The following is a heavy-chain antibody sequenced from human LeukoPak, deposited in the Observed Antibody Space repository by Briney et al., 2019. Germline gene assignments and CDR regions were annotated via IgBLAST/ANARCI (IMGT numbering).Heavy chain of an antibody. CDR3: ANLRGYDFWSGYFQHNWFDP. Sequence: SGTLSLTCAVSGGSISSSNWWSWVRQPPGKGLEWIGEIYHSGSTNYNPSLKSRVTISVDTSKNQFSLKLSSVTAADAAVYYCANLRGYDFWSGYFQHNWFDPWGQGTLVTVSS. CDR1: GGSISSSNW. CDR2: IYHSGST. V-gene: IGHV4-4*02. D-gene: IGHD3-3*01. J-gene: IGHJ5*02.